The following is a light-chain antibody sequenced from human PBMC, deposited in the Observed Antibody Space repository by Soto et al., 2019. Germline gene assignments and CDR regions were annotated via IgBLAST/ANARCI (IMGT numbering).Light chain of an antibody. J-gene: IGKJ1*01. CDR3: QKYNNAPRT. Sequence: DIQMTQSPSSLSASVGDTVTITCRASQGISIYLAWSQQKPGQVPNLLIYAASTLQSGVPSRFSGSGSGTDFPLPISSLRPEDVATYYCQKYNNAPRTFGQGTKVEI. CDR2: AAS. CDR1: QGISIY. V-gene: IGKV1-27*01.